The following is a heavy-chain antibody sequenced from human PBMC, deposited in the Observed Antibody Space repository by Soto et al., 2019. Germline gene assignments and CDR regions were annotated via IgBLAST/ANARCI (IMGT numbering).Heavy chain of an antibody. J-gene: IGHJ5*02. CDR3: ARGYSSGWWGWFDP. CDR1: GGTFSSYA. CDR2: IIPIFGTA. D-gene: IGHD6-19*01. V-gene: IGHV1-69*06. Sequence: QVQLVQSGAEVKKPGSSVKVSCKASGGTFSSYAISWVRQAPGQGLEWMGGIIPIFGTANYAQKFQGRVTINAEKSTSTAYMELSSLRSGDTAVYYCARGYSSGWWGWFDPWGQGTLVTVSS.